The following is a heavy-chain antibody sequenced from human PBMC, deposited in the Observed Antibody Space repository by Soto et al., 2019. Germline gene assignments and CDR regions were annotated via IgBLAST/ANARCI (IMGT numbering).Heavy chain of an antibody. CDR2: ISGSGDNT. CDR3: AKDLSPSSGSYYGYFDY. V-gene: IGHV3-23*01. D-gene: IGHD1-26*01. J-gene: IGHJ4*02. Sequence: EVQLLESGGGLVQPGGSLRLSCAASGFTFSNDGINWVRQVPGKGLEWVSAISGSGDNTYYADSVKGRFTISRDNSKNTLYLEMNSLRGEDTAMYYCAKDLSPSSGSYYGYFDYWGQGTLVTVSS. CDR1: GFTFSNDG.